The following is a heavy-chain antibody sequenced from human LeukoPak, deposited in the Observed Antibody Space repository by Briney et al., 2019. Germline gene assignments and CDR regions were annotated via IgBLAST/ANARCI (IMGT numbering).Heavy chain of an antibody. J-gene: IGHJ4*02. V-gene: IGHV1-46*01. CDR2: INPSGGST. D-gene: IGHD6-19*01. CDR3: ARAMAGIDY. Sequence: ASVKVSCTASGYTFTSYYMHWVRQAPGQGLEWMGIINPSGGSTSYAQRFQGRVTMTRDMSTSTVYMELSSLRSEDTAVYYCARAMAGIDYWGQGTLVTVSS. CDR1: GYTFTSYY.